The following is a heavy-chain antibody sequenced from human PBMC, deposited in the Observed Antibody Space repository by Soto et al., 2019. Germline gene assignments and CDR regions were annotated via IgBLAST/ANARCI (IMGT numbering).Heavy chain of an antibody. CDR2: ISGSGGST. D-gene: IGHD6-6*01. CDR1: GFTFSSYA. V-gene: IGHV3-23*01. CDR3: AKDVLRISSSSVSYYYYGMDV. J-gene: IGHJ6*02. Sequence: EVQLLESGGGLVQPGGSLRLSCAASGFTFSSYAMSWVRQAPGKGLEWVSAISGSGGSTYYADSVKGRFTISRDNSKNTLYLQMNSLRAEDTAVYYCAKDVLRISSSSVSYYYYGMDVWGQGTTVTVSS.